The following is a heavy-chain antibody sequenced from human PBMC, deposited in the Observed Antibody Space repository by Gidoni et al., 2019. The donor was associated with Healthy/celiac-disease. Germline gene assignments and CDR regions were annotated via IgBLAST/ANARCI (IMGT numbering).Heavy chain of an antibody. CDR2: INHSGST. J-gene: IGHJ4*02. D-gene: IGHD2-15*01. CDR3: ARGGKRRVVVVVAALDY. Sequence: FSGYYWSWIRQPPGKGLEWIGEINHSGSTNYNPSLKSRVTISVDTSKNQFSLKLSSVTAADTAVYYWARGGKRRVVVVVAALDYWGQGTLVTVSS. V-gene: IGHV4-34*01. CDR1: FSGYY.